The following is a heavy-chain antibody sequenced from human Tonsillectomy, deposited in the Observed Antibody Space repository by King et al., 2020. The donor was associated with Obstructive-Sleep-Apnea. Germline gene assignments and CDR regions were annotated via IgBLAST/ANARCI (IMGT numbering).Heavy chain of an antibody. V-gene: IGHV3-30*04. CDR2: ISYDGSNK. J-gene: IGHJ6*02. Sequence: VQLVESGGGVVQPGRSLRLSCAASGFTFSSYAMHWVRQAPGKGLEWVAVISYDGSNKYYADSVKGRFTISRDNSKNTLYLQMNSLRAEDTAVYYCASGLATIYYYYGMDVWGQGTTVTVSS. D-gene: IGHD1-26*01. CDR3: ASGLATIYYYYGMDV. CDR1: GFTFSSYA.